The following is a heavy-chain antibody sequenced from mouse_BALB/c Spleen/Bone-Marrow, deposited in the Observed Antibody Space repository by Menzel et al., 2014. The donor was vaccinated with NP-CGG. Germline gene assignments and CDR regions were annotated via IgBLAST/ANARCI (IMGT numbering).Heavy chain of an antibody. D-gene: IGHD1-1*01. J-gene: IGHJ4*01. CDR2: INPSTGYT. CDR3: ARGTVVAYYYAMDY. CDR1: GYTFTSYW. V-gene: IGHV1-7*01. Sequence: VKLMESGAELAKPGASVKMSCKASGYTFTSYWMHWAKQRPGQGPEWIGYINPSTGYTEYNQKFKDKATLTADKSSSTAYMQLSSPTSEDSAVYYCARGTVVAYYYAMDYWGQGTSVTVSS.